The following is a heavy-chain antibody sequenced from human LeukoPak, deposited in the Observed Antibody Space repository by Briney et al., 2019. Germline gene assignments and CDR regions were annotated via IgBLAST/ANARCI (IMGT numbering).Heavy chain of an antibody. Sequence: GESLKISCKGSGYSFTSYWIGWVRQMPGKGLECVASTNEAGGDKYYVDSVKGRFTISRDNSKNSLSLQMNSLTAEDTAIYYCAIATTGRGAFGSWGQGTLVSVSS. J-gene: IGHJ4*02. CDR2: TNEAGGDK. CDR1: GYSFTSYW. V-gene: IGHV3-7*01. CDR3: AIATTGRGAFGS. D-gene: IGHD1-1*01.